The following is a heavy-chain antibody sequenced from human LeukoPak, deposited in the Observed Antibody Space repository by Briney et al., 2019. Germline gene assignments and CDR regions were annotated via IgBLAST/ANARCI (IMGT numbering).Heavy chain of an antibody. D-gene: IGHD2-21*02. J-gene: IGHJ3*02. CDR1: GFTFSSYS. Sequence: GGSLRLSCAASGFTFSSYSMNWVRQAPGRGLEWVSSISSSSSYIYYADSVKGRFTISRDNAKNSLYLQMNSLRAEDTAVYYCARDIVGIYCGGDCSPAFDIWGQGTMVTVSS. CDR2: ISSSSSYI. V-gene: IGHV3-21*01. CDR3: ARDIVGIYCGGDCSPAFDI.